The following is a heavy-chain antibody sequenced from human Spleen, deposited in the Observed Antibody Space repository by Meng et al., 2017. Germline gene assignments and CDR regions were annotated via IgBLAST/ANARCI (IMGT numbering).Heavy chain of an antibody. J-gene: IGHJ4*02. Sequence: GGSLRLSCAASGFSFSSYAMSWVRLAPGKGLEWVSALSGGGFTTYYADSVKGRFAISRHNSKNTLYLQMNSLRAGDTALYYCAKYSYGLGDYLDYWGQGALVTVSS. CDR2: LSGGGFTT. V-gene: IGHV3-23*01. CDR3: AKYSYGLGDYLDY. CDR1: GFSFSSYA. D-gene: IGHD3-10*01.